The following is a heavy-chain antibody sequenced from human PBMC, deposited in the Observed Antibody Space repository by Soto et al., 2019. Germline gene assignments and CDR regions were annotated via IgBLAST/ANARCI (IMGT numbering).Heavy chain of an antibody. J-gene: IGHJ5*02. Sequence: QVQLQESGPGLVKPSQTLSLTCTVSVASISSGGYYWSWIRQHPGEGLEWIGYIYYSGSTSYNPSLKRRVTISVDTSKNQGSPKLCSVTDAGTAVYYCARESKYDTSGYPPWFAPWGQGSLVTVSS. D-gene: IGHD3-22*01. CDR2: IYYSGST. CDR3: ARESKYDTSGYPPWFAP. CDR1: VASISSGGYY. V-gene: IGHV4-31*03.